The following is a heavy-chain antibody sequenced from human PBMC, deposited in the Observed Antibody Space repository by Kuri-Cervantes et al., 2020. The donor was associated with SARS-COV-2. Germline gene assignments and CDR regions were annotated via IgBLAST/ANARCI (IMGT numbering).Heavy chain of an antibody. CDR3: ARDRLAVAGGPDYYYYGMDV. J-gene: IGHJ6*02. CDR2: IYHSGSA. D-gene: IGHD6-19*01. V-gene: IGHV4-38-2*02. Sequence: SQTLSLTCAVSGYSISSGYYWGWIRQPPGKGLEWIGSIYHSGSAYYNPSLKSRLTISVDTSKNQFSLKLTSMTAADTAVYYCARDRLAVAGGPDYYYYGMDVWGQGTTVTVSS. CDR1: GYSISSGYY.